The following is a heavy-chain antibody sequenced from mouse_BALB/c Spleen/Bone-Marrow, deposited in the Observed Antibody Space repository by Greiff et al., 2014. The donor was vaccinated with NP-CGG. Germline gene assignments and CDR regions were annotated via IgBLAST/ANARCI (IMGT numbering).Heavy chain of an antibody. CDR3: ARGTTVVSYYAMDY. D-gene: IGHD1-1*01. V-gene: IGHV14-3*02. Sequence: VQLKQSGAELVKPGASVELSCTASGFNIKDTYMHWVKQRPEQGLEWIGRIDPANGYTKFDPKFQGKATITADTSSNTAYLQLSSLTSEDTVVYYCARGTTVVSYYAMDYWGQGTSVTVSS. J-gene: IGHJ4*01. CDR1: GFNIKDTY. CDR2: IDPANGYT.